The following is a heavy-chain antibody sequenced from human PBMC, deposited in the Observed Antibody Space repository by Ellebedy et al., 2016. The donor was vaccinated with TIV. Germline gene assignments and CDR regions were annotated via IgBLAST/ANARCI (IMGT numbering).Heavy chain of an antibody. Sequence: ASVKVSCXASGYTFTGYYMHWVRQAPGQGLEWMGWINPNSGGTNYAQKFQGRVTITADESTSTAYMELSSLRSEDTAVYYCARGPHLSGSALFGYYYYGMDVWGQGTTVTVSS. CDR1: GYTFTGYY. J-gene: IGHJ6*02. CDR2: INPNSGGT. CDR3: ARGPHLSGSALFGYYYYGMDV. V-gene: IGHV1-2*02. D-gene: IGHD3-3*01.